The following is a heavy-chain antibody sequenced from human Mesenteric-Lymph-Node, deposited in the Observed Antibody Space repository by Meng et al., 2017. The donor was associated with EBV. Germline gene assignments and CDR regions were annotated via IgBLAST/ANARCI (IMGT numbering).Heavy chain of an antibody. CDR2: SRVNT. CDR3: ASVNYNFGQNFDS. J-gene: IGHJ4*02. CDR1: GCSTCCRTYH. Sequence: QALGTPPRTLPLPCAFSGCSTCCRTYHWICLRQSPGKGLDCIGSSRVNTYYNPPLKSRVSISLDTSKNHFFRKLTSVTAADTSVYYCASVNYNFGQNFDSWGQGTLVTVSS. D-gene: IGHD1-1*01. V-gene: IGHV4-30-4*01.